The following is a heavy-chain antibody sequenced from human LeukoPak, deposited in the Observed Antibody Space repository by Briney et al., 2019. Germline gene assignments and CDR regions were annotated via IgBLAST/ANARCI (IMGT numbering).Heavy chain of an antibody. V-gene: IGHV1-2*02. CDR1: GYTFTGYY. D-gene: IGHD6-19*01. Sequence: ASVKVSCKASGYTFTGYYMHWVRQAPGQGLEWMGWINPNSGGTNYAQKFQGRVTMTRDTSISTAYMELSRLRPDDTAVYYCARAPIGSGWFKGLYYFDYWGQGTLVTVSS. J-gene: IGHJ4*02. CDR2: INPNSGGT. CDR3: ARAPIGSGWFKGLYYFDY.